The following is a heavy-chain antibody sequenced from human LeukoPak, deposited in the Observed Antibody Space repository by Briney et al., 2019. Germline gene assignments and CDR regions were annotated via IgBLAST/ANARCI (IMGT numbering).Heavy chain of an antibody. Sequence: ASETPSLTCTVSGGSISSSSYYWGWIRQPPGKGLEWIGSIYYSGSTYYNPSLKSRVTISVDTSKNQFSLKLSSVTAADTAVYYCARAVRGVHWFDPWGQGTLVTVSS. CDR2: IYYSGST. D-gene: IGHD3-10*01. CDR1: GGSISSSSYY. J-gene: IGHJ5*02. CDR3: ARAVRGVHWFDP. V-gene: IGHV4-39*07.